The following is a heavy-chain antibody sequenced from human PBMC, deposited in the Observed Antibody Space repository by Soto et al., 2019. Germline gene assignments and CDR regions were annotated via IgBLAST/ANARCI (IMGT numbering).Heavy chain of an antibody. D-gene: IGHD6-19*01. CDR1: GFTFDDYA. CDR3: AKDAGTAVAGSKSYGMDV. J-gene: IGHJ6*02. CDR2: ISWNSGSI. V-gene: IGHV3-9*01. Sequence: RRLSCAASGFTFDDYAMHWVRQAPGKGLEWVSGISWNSGSIGYADSVKGRFTISRDNAKNSLYLQMNSLRAEDTALYYCAKDAGTAVAGSKSYGMDVWGQGTTVTVSS.